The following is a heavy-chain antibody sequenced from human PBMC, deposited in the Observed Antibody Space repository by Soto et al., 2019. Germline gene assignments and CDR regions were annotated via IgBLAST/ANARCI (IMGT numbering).Heavy chain of an antibody. CDR2: INPSGGST. CDR3: AKEYYDSRGYFFESGFDH. J-gene: IGHJ4*02. Sequence: ASVKVSCKASGYTFTSCYMHWVRQAPGQGLEWMGIINPSGGSTSYAQKFQGRVTMTRDTSTSTVYMELSSLRSEDTAVYYCAKEYYDSRGYFFESGFDHWGQGIQVTVSS. V-gene: IGHV1-46*01. CDR1: GYTFTSCY. D-gene: IGHD3-22*01.